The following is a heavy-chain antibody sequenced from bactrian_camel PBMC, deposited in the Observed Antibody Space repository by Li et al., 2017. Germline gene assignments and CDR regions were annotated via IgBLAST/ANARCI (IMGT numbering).Heavy chain of an antibody. CDR1: GYTFNSLY. J-gene: IGHJ4*01. D-gene: IGHD1*01. V-gene: IGHV3S55*01. CDR3: ATANKAWQTVPSLNPPWYNY. CDR2: IGSDGRI. Sequence: VQLVESGGGSVTAGGSLRLSCLASGYTFNSLYMGWFRQAPGKEREGIASIGSDGRIRYGVAAKGRFTISKDNAANTLYLHMTRLEPEDTAMYYCATANKAWQTVPSLNPPWYNYWGQGTQVTVS.